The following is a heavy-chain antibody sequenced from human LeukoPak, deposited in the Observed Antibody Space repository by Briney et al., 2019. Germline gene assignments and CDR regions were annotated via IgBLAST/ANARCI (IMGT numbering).Heavy chain of an antibody. CDR3: ATGSIAAAEASHWFDP. J-gene: IGHJ5*02. V-gene: IGHV4-4*07. Sequence: SETLSLTCTVSGGSISSHYWSWIRQPAGKGLEWIGRIYTSGSTNYNPSLKSRVTISVDTSKNQFSLKVSSVTAADTAVYYCATGSIAAAEASHWFDPWGQGTLVTVTS. CDR1: GGSISSHY. CDR2: IYTSGST. D-gene: IGHD6-13*01.